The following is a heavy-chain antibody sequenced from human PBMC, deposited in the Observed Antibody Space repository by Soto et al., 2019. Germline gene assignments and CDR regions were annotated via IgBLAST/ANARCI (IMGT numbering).Heavy chain of an antibody. Sequence: QVQLVQSGAEVKKPGASVKVSCKASGYPFTSYGISWVRQAPGQGLEWMGWISAYNGNTNYAQKLQGRVTMTTDTSTSTAYMELRSLRSDDTAVYYCARGDEGDLRYFDWLLPEDYWGQGTLVTVSS. CDR2: ISAYNGNT. J-gene: IGHJ4*02. CDR3: ARGDEGDLRYFDWLLPEDY. D-gene: IGHD3-9*01. V-gene: IGHV1-18*01. CDR1: GYPFTSYG.